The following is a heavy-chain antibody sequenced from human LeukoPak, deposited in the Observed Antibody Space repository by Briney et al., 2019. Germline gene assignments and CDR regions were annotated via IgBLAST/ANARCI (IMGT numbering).Heavy chain of an antibody. CDR3: ARLYYDFWSGYYPRTNWFDP. CDR1: GGTFSSYA. CDR2: IIPIFGTA. J-gene: IGHJ5*02. D-gene: IGHD3-3*01. Sequence: VASVKVSCKASGGTFSSYAISWVRQAPGQGLEWMGGIIPIFGTANYAQKFQGRVTITADESTSTAYMELSSLRSEDTAVYYCARLYYDFWSGYYPRTNWFDPWGQGTLVTVSS. V-gene: IGHV1-69*13.